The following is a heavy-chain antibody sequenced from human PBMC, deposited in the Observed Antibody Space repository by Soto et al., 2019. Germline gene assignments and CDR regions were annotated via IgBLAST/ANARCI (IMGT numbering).Heavy chain of an antibody. D-gene: IGHD1-1*01. Sequence: QVQLVQSGAEVKKPGASVKVSCKASGYTFTSYGISWVRQAPGQGLEWMGWISAYNGNTNYAQKPQGRVTMTTDTSTSTAYMELRSLRSDDTAVYYCARYGGQLERGGGPGDAFDIWGHGTMVTVSS. CDR1: GYTFTSYG. J-gene: IGHJ3*02. CDR2: ISAYNGNT. V-gene: IGHV1-18*01. CDR3: ARYGGQLERGGGPGDAFDI.